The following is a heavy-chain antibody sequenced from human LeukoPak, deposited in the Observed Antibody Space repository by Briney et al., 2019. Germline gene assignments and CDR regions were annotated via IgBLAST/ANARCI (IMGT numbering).Heavy chain of an antibody. Sequence: GGSLRLSCAASGFTFSDYYMSWIRQAPGKGLEWVSAISGSGGSTYYADSVKGRFTVSRDNSKNTLYLQMNSLRAEDTAVYYRAKEQQQSYFDYWGQGTLVTVSS. V-gene: IGHV3-23*01. CDR2: ISGSGGST. D-gene: IGHD6-13*01. CDR1: GFTFSDYY. J-gene: IGHJ4*02. CDR3: AKEQQQSYFDY.